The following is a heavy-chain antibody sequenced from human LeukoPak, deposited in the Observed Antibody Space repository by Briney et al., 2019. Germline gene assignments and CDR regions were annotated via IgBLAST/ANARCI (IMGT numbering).Heavy chain of an antibody. V-gene: IGHV3-30-3*01. Sequence: PGGSLRLSCAASGFTFSSYAMHWVRQAPGKGLQWVAVISYDGGNKYYADSVKGRFTISRDNSKNTLYLQMNSLRAEDTAVYYCARDSGTSYSSGWSYYYGMDVWGQGTTVTVSS. D-gene: IGHD6-19*01. CDR2: ISYDGGNK. CDR3: ARDSGTSYSSGWSYYYGMDV. J-gene: IGHJ6*02. CDR1: GFTFSSYA.